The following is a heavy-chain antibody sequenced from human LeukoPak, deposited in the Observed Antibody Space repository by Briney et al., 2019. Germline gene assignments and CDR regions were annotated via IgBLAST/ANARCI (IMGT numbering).Heavy chain of an antibody. CDR1: GFSFNTYW. D-gene: IGHD3-9*01. Sequence: GGSLRLSCVASGFSFNTYWMHWVRRAPGKGLVWVSRISGDGSNTTYADSVKGRFTISRDNAKNTVYLQMNSLRAEDTAVYYCARANYHNTWGQGTLVTVSS. V-gene: IGHV3-74*01. CDR2: ISGDGSNT. CDR3: ARANYHNT. J-gene: IGHJ4*02.